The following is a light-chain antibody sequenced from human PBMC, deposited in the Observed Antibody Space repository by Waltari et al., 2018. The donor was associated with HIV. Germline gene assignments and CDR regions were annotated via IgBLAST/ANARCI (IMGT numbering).Light chain of an antibody. CDR3: QQYNKWPPT. CDR2: GAS. J-gene: IGKJ1*01. V-gene: IGKV3D-15*01. Sequence: EIVMTQSPATLSVSPGERATLSCRASETINNDLAWYQQKPGQAPRLLIHGASTRAAGIPARFSGSGSVTEFSLTNNYVQSEDFALYYCQQYNKWPPTFGQGTKVEIK. CDR1: ETINND.